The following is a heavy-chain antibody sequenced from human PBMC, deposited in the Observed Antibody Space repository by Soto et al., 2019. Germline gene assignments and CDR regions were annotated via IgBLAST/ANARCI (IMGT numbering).Heavy chain of an antibody. CDR1: GFSLTTSGVG. Sequence: QITLKESGPPLVRPTQTLTLTCTFSGFSLTTSGVGVGWIRQPPGKALEWLAVIYWDDDKRYSSSLKSRLTITKDTSKNQVVLTTTNMDPVDTATYYCAHHPCYGLGSYSFDYWGQGTLVTVSS. CDR2: IYWDDDK. D-gene: IGHD3-10*01. V-gene: IGHV2-5*02. CDR3: AHHPCYGLGSYSFDY. J-gene: IGHJ4*02.